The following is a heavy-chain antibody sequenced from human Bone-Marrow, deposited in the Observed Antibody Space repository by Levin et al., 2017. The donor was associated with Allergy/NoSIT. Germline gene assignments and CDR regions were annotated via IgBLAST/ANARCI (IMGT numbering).Heavy chain of an antibody. J-gene: IGHJ5*02. V-gene: IGHV1-2*02. CDR3: ARVLIRYCSGGSCYSDWFDP. Sequence: ASVKVSCKASGYTFTGYYMHWVRQAPGQGLEWMGWINPNSGGTNYAQKFQGRVTMTRDTSISTAYMELSRLRSDDTAVYYCARVLIRYCSGGSCYSDWFDPWGQGTLVTVSS. CDR2: INPNSGGT. D-gene: IGHD2-15*01. CDR1: GYTFTGYY.